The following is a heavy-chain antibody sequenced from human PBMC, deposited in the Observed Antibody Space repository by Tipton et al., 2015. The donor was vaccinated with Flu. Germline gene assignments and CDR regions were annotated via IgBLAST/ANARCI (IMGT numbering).Heavy chain of an antibody. CDR2: ISSSSSYI. V-gene: IGHV3-21*01. J-gene: IGHJ4*02. Sequence: GSLRLSCAASGFTFSSYSMNWVRQAPGKGLEWVSSISSSSSYIYYADSVKGRFTISRDNAKNSLYLQMNSLRAGDTAVYYCARVLLSPLGSVFATYDFWRGDFDYWGQGTLVTVSS. D-gene: IGHD3-3*01. CDR3: ARVLLSPLGSVFATYDFWRGDFDY. CDR1: GFTFSSYS.